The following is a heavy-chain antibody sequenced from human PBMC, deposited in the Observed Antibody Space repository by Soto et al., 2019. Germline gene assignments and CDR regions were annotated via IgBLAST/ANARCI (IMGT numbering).Heavy chain of an antibody. D-gene: IGHD1-1*01. CDR3: ARVNPGNNLYNYYGLDV. CDR1: GFTFDTFA. J-gene: IGHJ6*02. Sequence: QVHLVESGGSVVQPGRSLRLSCAASGFTFDTFAIHWVRQTPGKVLEWVALISYDGYNTYYADSVKGRFTISRDSSKNTLYVQMTSQRPDYTAVYYCARVNPGNNLYNYYGLDVWGQGTSVTVSS. V-gene: IGHV3-30-3*01. CDR2: ISYDGYNT.